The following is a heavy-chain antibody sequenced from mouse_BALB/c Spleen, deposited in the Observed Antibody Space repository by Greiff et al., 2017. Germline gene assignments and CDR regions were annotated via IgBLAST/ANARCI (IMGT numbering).Heavy chain of an antibody. D-gene: IGHD2-12*01. CDR1: GYTFTDYA. V-gene: IGHV1S137*01. CDR3: ARGTTYYAMDY. CDR2: ISTYYGDA. J-gene: IGHJ4*01. Sequence: VHLVESGAELVRPGVSVKISCKGSGYTFTDYAMHWVKQSHAKSLEWIGVISTYYGDASYNQKFKGKATMTVDKSSSTAYMELARLTSEDSAIYYCARGTTYYAMDYWGQGTSVTVSS.